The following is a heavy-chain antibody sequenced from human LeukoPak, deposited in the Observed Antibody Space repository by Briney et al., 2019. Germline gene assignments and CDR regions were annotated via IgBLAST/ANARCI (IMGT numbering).Heavy chain of an antibody. D-gene: IGHD3-9*01. CDR1: GFTFSSHW. CDR2: IKRDGSGR. J-gene: IGHJ4*02. Sequence: GESLRLSCAASGFTFSSHWMSWVRQVPGKGLEWMANIKRDGSGRHYLDSVKGRFTISRDNAKNSLYLQMNSLRAEDTAVYYCVRDPGYYYFDFWGQGTLVTVSS. CDR3: VRDPGYYYFDF. V-gene: IGHV3-7*05.